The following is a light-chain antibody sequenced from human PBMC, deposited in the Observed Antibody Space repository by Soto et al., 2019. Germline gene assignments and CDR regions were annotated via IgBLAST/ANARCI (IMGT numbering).Light chain of an antibody. J-gene: IGKJ5*01. CDR2: DTS. CDR1: QSVSIH. CDR3: QQYSNWPPIT. V-gene: IGKV3-15*01. Sequence: ETVMPQSPGTLSVSLGERATLSCRASQSVSIHLAWYQQKPGQAHRLLIYDTSTRATGIPARFSGSGSGTEFTLTISSLQSEDFAVYYCQQYSNWPPITFGQGTRL.